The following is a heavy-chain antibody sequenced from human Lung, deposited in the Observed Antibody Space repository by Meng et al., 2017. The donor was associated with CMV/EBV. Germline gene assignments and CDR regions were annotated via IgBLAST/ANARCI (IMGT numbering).Heavy chain of an antibody. V-gene: IGHV1-18*01. J-gene: IGHJ4*02. D-gene: IGHD2-15*01. CDR3: ARISYCSGGSCYSLDFDY. CDR2: ISGYNGNT. Sequence: YPFISYGISWVRQAPGKGLEWMGWISGYNGNTNYAQKLQGRVTMTTDTSTSTAYMELRSLRSDDTAVYYCARISYCSGGSCYSLDFDYWGQGTLVTVSS. CDR1: YPFISYG.